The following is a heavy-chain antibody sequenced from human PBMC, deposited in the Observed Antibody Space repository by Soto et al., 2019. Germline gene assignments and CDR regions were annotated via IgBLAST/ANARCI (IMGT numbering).Heavy chain of an antibody. D-gene: IGHD3-10*01. Sequence: QVKLQESGPGLATPSGTLSLTCAVSGVSISSGNWWTWVRQTPQRGLEYIGEIFHDGTANYYPSFERRVAISVDTSKNQFSLKLTSVTAADTAIYFCARLVYDTRLNYMYFDFWGQGALFTVSS. J-gene: IGHJ4*02. V-gene: IGHV4-4*02. CDR3: ARLVYDTRLNYMYFDF. CDR2: IFHDGTA. CDR1: GVSISSGNW.